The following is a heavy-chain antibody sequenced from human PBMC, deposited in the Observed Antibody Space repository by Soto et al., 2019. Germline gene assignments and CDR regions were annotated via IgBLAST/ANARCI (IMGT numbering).Heavy chain of an antibody. D-gene: IGHD3-9*01. CDR3: AAGPSGYDILTGYTYYYYYGMDV. CDR2: TVVGSGNT. V-gene: IGHV1-58*01. Sequence: SVKVSCKASGFTFTSSAVQWVRQARGQRLEWIGWTVVGSGNTNYAQKFQERVTITRDMSTSTAYMELSSLRSEDTAVYYCAAGPSGYDILTGYTYYYYYGMDVWGQGTTVTVSS. CDR1: GFTFTSSA. J-gene: IGHJ6*02.